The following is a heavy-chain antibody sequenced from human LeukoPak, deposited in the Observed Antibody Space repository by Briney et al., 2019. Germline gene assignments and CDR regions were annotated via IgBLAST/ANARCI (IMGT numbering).Heavy chain of an antibody. CDR3: ARGPYSYDSSGAFDI. CDR2: IYHNGRT. D-gene: IGHD3-22*01. V-gene: IGHV4-38-2*02. CDR1: GYSISSGYY. Sequence: SETLSLTCTVSGYSISSGYYWGWIRQPPGKGLEWIGSIYHNGRTYYNPSLKSRVTISVDTSKNQFSLKLSSVTAADTAVYFCARGPYSYDSSGAFDIWGQGTMVTVSS. J-gene: IGHJ3*02.